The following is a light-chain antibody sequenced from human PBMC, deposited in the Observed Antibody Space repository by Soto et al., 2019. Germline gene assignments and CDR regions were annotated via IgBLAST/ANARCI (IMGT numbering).Light chain of an antibody. V-gene: IGKV3-20*01. CDR1: QSVSSTY. J-gene: IGKJ4*01. Sequence: EIVLTQSPGTLSLSPGERAALSCRASQSVSSTYLAWYQQKPGQAPRLLIYGASSRATGIPDRFGGSGSGTDFTLTISRLEPEDFALYYCQQHGSSQTFGGGTKVEIK. CDR3: QQHGSSQT. CDR2: GAS.